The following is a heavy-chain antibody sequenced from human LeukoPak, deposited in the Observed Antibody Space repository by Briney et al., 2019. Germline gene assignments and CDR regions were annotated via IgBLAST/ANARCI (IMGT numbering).Heavy chain of an antibody. J-gene: IGHJ5*02. CDR2: IHHSGST. Sequence: SETLSLTCTVSGGSISSGNYYWSWLRQHPGKGLEWIGYIHHSGSTYYNPSLKSRVIISVDTSKNQFSLKLNSVTAADTAVYYCASYGSGSYRFDPWGQGTLVTVSS. CDR1: GGSISSGNYY. V-gene: IGHV4-31*03. CDR3: ASYGSGSYRFDP. D-gene: IGHD3-10*01.